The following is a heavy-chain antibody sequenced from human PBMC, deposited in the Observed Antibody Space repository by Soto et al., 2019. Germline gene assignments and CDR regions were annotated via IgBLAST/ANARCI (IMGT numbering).Heavy chain of an antibody. V-gene: IGHV4-59*01. CDR1: GGSISGYY. CDR3: ARGGGWLQDF. CDR2: IQYSGST. J-gene: IGHJ4*02. Sequence: QVQVQESGPGLVNPSESLSLSCTVSGGSISGYYWSWLRQPPGERLEWIGNIQYSGSTNYNPSLKSRFTISVDTSKNQFSLNVNSVTAADTAIYHCARGGGWLQDFWGQGTLVTVSS. D-gene: IGHD5-12*01.